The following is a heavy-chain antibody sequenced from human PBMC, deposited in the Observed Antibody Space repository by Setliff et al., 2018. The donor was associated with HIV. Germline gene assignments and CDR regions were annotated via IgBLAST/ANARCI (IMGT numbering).Heavy chain of an antibody. V-gene: IGHV1-2*02. CDR3: ASCMAGHYYYYMDV. J-gene: IGHJ6*03. Sequence: ASVKVSCKTSGYTFTVNHLHWVRQAPGQGVEWVGKISPDSGDTFYAQKFQGRVTLTRDTSITTAYMELSTLRDDDTAVYYCASCMAGHYYYYMDVWGKGTTVTVSS. CDR2: ISPDSGDT. D-gene: IGHD6-19*01. CDR1: GYTFTVNH.